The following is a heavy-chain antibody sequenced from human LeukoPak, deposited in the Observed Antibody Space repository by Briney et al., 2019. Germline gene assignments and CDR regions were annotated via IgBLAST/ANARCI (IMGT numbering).Heavy chain of an antibody. V-gene: IGHV3-9*01. Sequence: GGSLRLSCAASGVTLSSYAMSWARQAPGKGLEWVSGISWNSGSIDYADSVKGRFTISRDNAKNSLYLQMNSLRVEDTAFYYCAKDNRRHYTSGPNPDSLHWGQGALVTVSS. CDR3: AKDNRRHYTSGPNPDSLH. CDR2: ISWNSGSI. CDR1: GVTLSSYA. D-gene: IGHD6-19*01. J-gene: IGHJ4*02.